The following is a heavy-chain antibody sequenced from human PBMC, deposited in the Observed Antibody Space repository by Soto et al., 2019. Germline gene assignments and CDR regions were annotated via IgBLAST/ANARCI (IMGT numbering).Heavy chain of an antibody. J-gene: IGHJ2*01. CDR3: ARHGNDRENRYFDL. V-gene: IGHV3-21*01. Sequence: GGSLRLSCAASGFTFSSYSMNWVRQAPGKGLEWVSSISSSSSYIYYADSVKGRFTISRDNAKNSLYLQMNSLRAEDTAVYYCARHGNDRENRYFDLWGRGTLVTVSS. CDR1: GFTFSSYS. CDR2: ISSSSSYI.